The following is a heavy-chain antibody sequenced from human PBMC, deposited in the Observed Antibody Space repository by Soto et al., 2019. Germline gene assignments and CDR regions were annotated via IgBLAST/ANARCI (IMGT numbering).Heavy chain of an antibody. D-gene: IGHD4-17*01. Sequence: GGSLRLSCAASGFTFSSYGMHWVRQAPGKGLEWVAVISYDGSNKYYADSVKGRFTISRDNSKNTLYLQMNSLRTENTAVYYCARGNGDSFDYWGQGTLVTVSS. CDR2: ISYDGSNK. J-gene: IGHJ4*02. V-gene: IGHV3-30*03. CDR1: GFTFSSYG. CDR3: ARGNGDSFDY.